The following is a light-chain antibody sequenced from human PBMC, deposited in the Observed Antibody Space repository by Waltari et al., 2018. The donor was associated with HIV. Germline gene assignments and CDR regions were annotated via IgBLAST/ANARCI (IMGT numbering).Light chain of an antibody. J-gene: IGLJ1*01. CDR2: DVS. CDR1: SSDVGGYNY. V-gene: IGLV2-14*01. CDR3: SSYTSSSTLV. Sequence: QSALTQPASVSGSPGQSITISCTGTSSDVGGYNYVSWYQQHPGKAPKLMMYDVSNRPSGVSNPFSGSKSRNTASLTISGLQPEHEADYYCSSYTSSSTLVFGTGTKVTVL.